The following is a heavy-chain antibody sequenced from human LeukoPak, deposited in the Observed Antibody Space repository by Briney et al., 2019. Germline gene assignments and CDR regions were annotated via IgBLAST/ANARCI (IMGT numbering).Heavy chain of an antibody. Sequence: GRSQRLSCAASGFTFSSYAMHWVRQAPGKGREWVAVISYDGSNKYYADSVKGRFTLSRDNSKHTLYLQINSLRAEDEAVYYDAGGDAILTHRRDPWGQGTLVTVSS. CDR1: GFTFSSYA. D-gene: IGHD2-21*01. CDR2: ISYDGSNK. CDR3: AGGDAILTHRRDP. J-gene: IGHJ5*02. V-gene: IGHV3-30*01.